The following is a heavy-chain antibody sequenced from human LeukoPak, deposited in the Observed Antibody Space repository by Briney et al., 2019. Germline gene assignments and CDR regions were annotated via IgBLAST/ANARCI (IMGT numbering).Heavy chain of an antibody. CDR3: ARDQYHGSGTYAWFDP. Sequence: PSETLSVTCTVSGGSMTTYYWSWIRQPPGKGLEWIGFISYSGTTNYNPSLKSRVTISLDKSKNQFSLRLNSVTAADTAVYYCARDQYHGSGTYAWFDPWGQGTLVTFSS. CDR2: ISYSGTT. V-gene: IGHV4-59*01. J-gene: IGHJ5*02. CDR1: GGSMTTYY. D-gene: IGHD3-10*01.